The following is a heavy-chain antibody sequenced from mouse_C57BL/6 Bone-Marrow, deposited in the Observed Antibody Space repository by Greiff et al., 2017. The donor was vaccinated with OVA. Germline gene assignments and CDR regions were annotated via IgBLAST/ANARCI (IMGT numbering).Heavy chain of an antibody. J-gene: IGHJ4*01. CDR3: TRGGLWYPYYAMDY. D-gene: IGHD2-1*01. Sequence: VQLQQSGAELVRPGASVTLSCKASGYTFTDYEMHWVKQTPVHGLEWIGAIDPETGGTAYNQKFKGKAILTADKSSSTAYVELRSLTSEDSAVYYCTRGGLWYPYYAMDYWGQGTSVTVSS. V-gene: IGHV1-15*01. CDR2: IDPETGGT. CDR1: GYTFTDYE.